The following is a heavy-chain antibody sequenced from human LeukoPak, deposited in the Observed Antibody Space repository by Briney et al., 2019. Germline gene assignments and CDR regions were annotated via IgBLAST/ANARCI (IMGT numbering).Heavy chain of an antibody. V-gene: IGHV4-34*01. CDR2: INHSGST. CDR1: GGSFSGYY. Sequence: PSETLSLTCAVYGGSFSGYYWSWIRQPPGKGLEWIGEINHSGSTKYNPSLKSRVTTLLDTSKNQFSLNLSSVTAADTAVYYCARGGRRSLYYGLDVWGPGTTVTVSS. CDR3: ARGGRRSLYYGLDV. J-gene: IGHJ6*02. D-gene: IGHD6-6*01.